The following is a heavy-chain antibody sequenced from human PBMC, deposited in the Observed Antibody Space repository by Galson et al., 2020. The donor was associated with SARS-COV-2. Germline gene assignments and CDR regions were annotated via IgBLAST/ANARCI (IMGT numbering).Heavy chain of an antibody. CDR2: IYHSGRT. CDR3: ARASDLAAALDY. V-gene: IGHV4-4*02. D-gene: IGHD6-13*01. J-gene: IGHJ4*02. Sequence: SETLSLTCAVSGGSISSSNWWSWVRPPPGKGLEWIREIYHSGRTNYNPSLKSRVTISVDKSKNQVSLKLSSVTGADTAVYYCARASDLAAALDYWGQGTLVTVSS. CDR1: GGSISSSNW.